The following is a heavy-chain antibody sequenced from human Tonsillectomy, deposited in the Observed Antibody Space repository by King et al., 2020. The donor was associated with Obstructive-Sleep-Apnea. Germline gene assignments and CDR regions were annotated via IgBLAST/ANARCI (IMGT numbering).Heavy chain of an antibody. CDR1: GFTFNAYG. CDR2: ISDRTGYT. CDR3: ARGAGYSYGYLDYYGMDV. J-gene: IGHJ6*02. V-gene: IGHV3-21*01. D-gene: IGHD5-18*01. Sequence: VQLVESGGGLVKPGGSLRLYCAASGFTFNAYGMNWVRQAPGKGLQWVSFISDRTGYTYYAESVQGRFTISRDNAKNSLYLQMNSLRDEDTAVYYCARGAGYSYGYLDYYGMDVWGQGTTVTVSS.